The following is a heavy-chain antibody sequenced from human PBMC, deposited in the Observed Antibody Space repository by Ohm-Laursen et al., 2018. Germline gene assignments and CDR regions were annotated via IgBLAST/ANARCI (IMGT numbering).Heavy chain of an antibody. CDR1: GYTFTSYY. CDR2: INPSGGST. Sequence: ASVKVSCKASGYTFTSYYMHWVRQAPGQGLEWMGIINPSGGSTSYAQKFQGRVTITADESTSTAYMELSSLRSEDTAVYYCARGYCSGGSCRTWYFDLWGRGTLVTVSS. D-gene: IGHD2-15*01. J-gene: IGHJ2*01. V-gene: IGHV1-46*01. CDR3: ARGYCSGGSCRTWYFDL.